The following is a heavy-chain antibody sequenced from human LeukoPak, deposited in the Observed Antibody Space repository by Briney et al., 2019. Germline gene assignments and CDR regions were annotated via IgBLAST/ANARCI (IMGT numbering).Heavy chain of an antibody. V-gene: IGHV3-11*01. CDR1: GFTFSDYY. J-gene: IGHJ4*02. D-gene: IGHD3-16*01. CDR3: AKSPYIASHIDFDY. CDR2: ISSSGSTI. Sequence: GGSLRLSCAASGFTFSDYYMSWIRQAPGKGLEWVSYISSSGSTIYYADSVKGRFTISRDNSKSTLYLQMNSLRAEDTAVYYCAKSPYIASHIDFDYWGQGTLVTVSS.